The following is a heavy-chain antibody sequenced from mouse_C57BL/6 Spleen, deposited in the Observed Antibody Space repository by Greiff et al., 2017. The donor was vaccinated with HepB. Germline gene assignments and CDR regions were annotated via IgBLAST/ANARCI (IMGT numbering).Heavy chain of an antibody. V-gene: IGHV1-80*01. CDR2: IYPGDGDT. CDR1: GYAFSSYW. D-gene: IGHD4-1*01. J-gene: IGHJ1*03. CDR3: ASLTGTHWYFDV. Sequence: VHLVESGAELVKPGASVKISCKASGYAFSSYWMNWVKQRPGKGLEWIGQIYPGDGDTNYNGKFKGKATLTADKSSSTAYMQLSSLTSEDSAVYFCASLTGTHWYFDVWGTGTTVTVSS.